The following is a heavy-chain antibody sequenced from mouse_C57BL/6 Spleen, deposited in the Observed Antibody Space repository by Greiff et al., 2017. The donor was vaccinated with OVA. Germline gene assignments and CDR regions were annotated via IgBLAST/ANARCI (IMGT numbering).Heavy chain of an antibody. CDR2: ISDGGSYT. CDR3: ARDRVTTGFDY. Sequence: EVKVVESGGGLVKPGGSLKLSCAASGFTFSSYAMSWVRQTPEKRLEWVATISDGGSYTYYPDNVKGRFTISRDNAKNNLYLQMSHLKSEDTAMYYCARDRVTTGFDYWGQGTTLTVSS. V-gene: IGHV5-4*01. D-gene: IGHD2-2*01. CDR1: GFTFSSYA. J-gene: IGHJ2*01.